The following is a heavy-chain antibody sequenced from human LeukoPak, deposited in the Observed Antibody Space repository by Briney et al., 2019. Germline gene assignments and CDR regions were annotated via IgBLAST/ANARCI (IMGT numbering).Heavy chain of an antibody. D-gene: IGHD5-12*01. V-gene: IGHV1-46*01. CDR1: GYIFTSYY. CDR3: AKDRYGDYEAPFHYYMDA. Sequence: ASVKVSCKASGYIFTSYYMHWVRQAPGQGLEWMGIINPSGGSTSYAQKFQGRVTMTTDTSISTAYMELSRLRSDDTAVYYCAKDRYGDYEAPFHYYMDAWGRGTTVTVSS. CDR2: INPSGGST. J-gene: IGHJ6*03.